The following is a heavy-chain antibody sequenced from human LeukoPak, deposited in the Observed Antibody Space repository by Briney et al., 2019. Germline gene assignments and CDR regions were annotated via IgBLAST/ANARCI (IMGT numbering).Heavy chain of an antibody. CDR1: GGSISSSSYY. CDR2: IYYSGST. D-gene: IGHD3-16*01. Sequence: SETLSLTCTVSGGSISSSSYYWGWIRQPPVKELEWIGSIYYSGSTYYNPSLKSRVTISVDTSKNQFSLKLSSVTAADTAVYYCARGSLREFDYWDQGTLVTVSS. V-gene: IGHV4-39*07. J-gene: IGHJ4*02. CDR3: ARGSLREFDY.